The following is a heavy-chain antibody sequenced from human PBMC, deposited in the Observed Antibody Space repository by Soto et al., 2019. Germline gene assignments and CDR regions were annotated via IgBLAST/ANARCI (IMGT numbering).Heavy chain of an antibody. J-gene: IGHJ5*02. CDR2: INHSGST. V-gene: IGHV4-34*01. CDR3: ARGLRGYCTNGVCRRRWFDP. D-gene: IGHD2-8*01. Sequence: QVQLQQWGAGLLKPSETLSLTCAVYGGSFSGYYWSWIRQPPGKGLEWIGEINHSGSTNYNPSLKRRVTISVDTSKNQFSLKLSSVTAADTAVYYCARGLRGYCTNGVCRRRWFDPCGQGTLVTVSS. CDR1: GGSFSGYY.